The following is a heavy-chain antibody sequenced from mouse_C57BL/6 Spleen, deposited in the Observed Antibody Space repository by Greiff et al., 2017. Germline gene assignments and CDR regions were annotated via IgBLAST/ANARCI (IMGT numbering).Heavy chain of an antibody. CDR3: ARSDYGSSLFAY. Sequence: VQLQQSGAELVRPGTSVKVSCKASGYAFTNYLIEWVKQRPGQGLEWIGVINPGSGGTNYNEKFKGKATLTADKSSSTAYMQLSSLTSEDSAVYFCARSDYGSSLFAYWGQGTLVTVSA. CDR1: GYAFTNYL. CDR2: INPGSGGT. V-gene: IGHV1-54*01. D-gene: IGHD1-1*01. J-gene: IGHJ3*01.